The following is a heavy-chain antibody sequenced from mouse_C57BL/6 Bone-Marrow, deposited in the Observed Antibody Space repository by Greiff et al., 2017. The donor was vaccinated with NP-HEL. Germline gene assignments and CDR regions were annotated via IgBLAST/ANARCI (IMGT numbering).Heavy chain of an antibody. D-gene: IGHD1-1*02. CDR1: GYSITSCYY. CDR3: ARERGYGPFDY. V-gene: IGHV3-6*01. Sequence: EVQRVESGPGLVKPSQSLSLTCSVTGYSITSCYYWNWIRQIPGNKREWMGYISYDGSNNYNPSLKNRIPITRNTSKNQFFLKLNSVTTEDTATYYCARERGYGPFDYWGQGTTLTVSS. CDR2: ISYDGSN. J-gene: IGHJ2*01.